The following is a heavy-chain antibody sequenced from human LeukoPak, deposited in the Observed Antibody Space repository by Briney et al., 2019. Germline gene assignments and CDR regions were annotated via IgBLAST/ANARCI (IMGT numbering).Heavy chain of an antibody. J-gene: IGHJ4*02. V-gene: IGHV3-30*02. CDR2: IRYDGSNK. D-gene: IGHD3-10*01. CDR3: AREDGYYGSGEYFDY. Sequence: GGSLRLSCAASGFTFSSYGMHWVRQAPGKGLEWVAFIRYDGSNKYYADSVKGRFTISRDNSKNTLYLQMNSLRAEDTAVYYCAREDGYYGSGEYFDYWGQGTLVTVSS. CDR1: GFTFSSYG.